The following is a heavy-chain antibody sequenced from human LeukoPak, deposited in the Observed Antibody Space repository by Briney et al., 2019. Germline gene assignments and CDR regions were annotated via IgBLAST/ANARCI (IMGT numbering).Heavy chain of an antibody. CDR1: GFTFTTYG. J-gene: IGHJ4*02. D-gene: IGHD6-13*01. V-gene: IGHV3-30*18. CDR2: ISYDGTKT. Sequence: PGGSLRLSCAASGFTFTTYGMHWVRQAPGEGLDWVALISYDGTKTYYSDSVKGRFTISRDNSKNTLYLQMNSLGAEDTAVYYCAKDSTSSWYGYFDYWGQGTLVTVSS. CDR3: AKDSTSSWYGYFDY.